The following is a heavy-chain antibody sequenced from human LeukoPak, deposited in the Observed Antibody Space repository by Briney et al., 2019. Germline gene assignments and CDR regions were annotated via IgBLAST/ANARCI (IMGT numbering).Heavy chain of an antibody. Sequence: PGGSLRLSCAASGFTISSYGMHWVRQAPGKGLEWVAFIRYDGSNKYYADSVKGRFTISRDNSKNTLYLQMNSLRAEDTAVYYCAKVSSGYSKYFDYWGQGTLVTVSS. D-gene: IGHD3-22*01. CDR1: GFTISSYG. V-gene: IGHV3-30*02. CDR2: IRYDGSNK. J-gene: IGHJ4*02. CDR3: AKVSSGYSKYFDY.